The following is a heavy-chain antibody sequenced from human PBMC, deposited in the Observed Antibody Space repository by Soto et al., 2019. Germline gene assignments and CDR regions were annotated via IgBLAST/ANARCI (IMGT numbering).Heavy chain of an antibody. CDR1: GLTFSSYE. D-gene: IGHD3-3*01. Sequence: GGSLRLSCAASGLTFSSYEMNWVRQATGKGLEWVSYISSSGSTIYYANSVKGRFTIVRDSAKNSLYLQMKSLRTEYPAVYCCSRDRSSAGITIFGVDRLWYYYGMDVWGQGTTVTVSS. CDR3: SRDRSSAGITIFGVDRLWYYYGMDV. V-gene: IGHV3-48*03. J-gene: IGHJ6*02. CDR2: ISSSGSTI.